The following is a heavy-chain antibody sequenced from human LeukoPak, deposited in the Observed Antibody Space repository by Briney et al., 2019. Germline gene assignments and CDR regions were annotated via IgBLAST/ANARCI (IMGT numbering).Heavy chain of an antibody. D-gene: IGHD2-2*03. Sequence: GGSLRLSCAASGFTFSSYSLNWVRQAPGKGLEWVSSISRDSDYIYYADSVKGRFTISRDNAKNSLYLQMNSLRVEDTAVYYCAGNWMNFDYWGQGTLVTVSS. CDR1: GFTFSSYS. CDR3: AGNWMNFDY. CDR2: ISRDSDYI. V-gene: IGHV3-21*01. J-gene: IGHJ4*02.